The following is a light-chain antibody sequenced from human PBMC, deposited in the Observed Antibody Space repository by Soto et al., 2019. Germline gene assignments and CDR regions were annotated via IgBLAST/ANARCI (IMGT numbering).Light chain of an antibody. CDR2: SAS. Sequence: IQMTQSPSSLSASVGGRVTITCRASQSILAYLNWYQVKLGKPPRLLIFSASNLQSGVPTRFNGSGSGTDFALTIGGVEPDDAATYYCPQTYATALTFGQGTNL. J-gene: IGKJ2*01. CDR1: QSILAY. CDR3: PQTYATALT. V-gene: IGKV1-39*01.